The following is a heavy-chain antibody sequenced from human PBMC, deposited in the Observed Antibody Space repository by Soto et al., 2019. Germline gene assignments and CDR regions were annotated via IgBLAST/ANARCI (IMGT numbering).Heavy chain of an antibody. Sequence: PXDTLSLTVAVCGWSVRGYDWTGIRQPPGKGLDWIGEINHSGSTNYNPSLKSRVTISVDTSKNQFSLKLSSVTAADTAVYYCARGFSLGYCSGGSCYPRQMDVWGQETTVTVS. CDR3: ARGFSLGYCSGGSCYPRQMDV. CDR2: INHSGST. V-gene: IGHV4-34*01. CDR1: GWSVRGYD. J-gene: IGHJ6*02. D-gene: IGHD2-15*01.